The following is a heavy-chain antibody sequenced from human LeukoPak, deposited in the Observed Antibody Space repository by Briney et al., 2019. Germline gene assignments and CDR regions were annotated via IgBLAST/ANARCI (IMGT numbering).Heavy chain of an antibody. Sequence: SETLSLTCTVSGGSISSYYWSWIQQPAGKGLEWIGRIYTSGSTNYNPSLKSRVTMSVDTSKNQFSLKLSSVTAADTAVYYCAREFELLLYAFDIWGQGTMVTVSS. CDR3: AREFELLLYAFDI. V-gene: IGHV4-4*07. CDR1: GGSISSYY. J-gene: IGHJ3*02. D-gene: IGHD2-2*01. CDR2: IYTSGST.